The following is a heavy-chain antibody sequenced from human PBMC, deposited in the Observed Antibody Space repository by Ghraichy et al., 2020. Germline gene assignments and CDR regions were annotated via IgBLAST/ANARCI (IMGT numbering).Heavy chain of an antibody. Sequence: LSLTCAASGFTFSSYSMNWVRQAPGKGLEWVSSISSSSSYIYYADSVKGRFTISRDNAKNSLYLQMNSLRAEDTAVYYCASYSSGWYLRWYWGQGTLVTVSS. CDR1: GFTFSSYS. D-gene: IGHD6-19*01. J-gene: IGHJ4*02. CDR3: ASYSSGWYLRWY. CDR2: ISSSSSYI. V-gene: IGHV3-21*01.